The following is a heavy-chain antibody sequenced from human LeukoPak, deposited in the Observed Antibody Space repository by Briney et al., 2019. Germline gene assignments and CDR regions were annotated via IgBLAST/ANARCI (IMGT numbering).Heavy chain of an antibody. D-gene: IGHD4-17*01. V-gene: IGHV3-21*01. Sequence: TGGSLRLSCAASGFTFSSDSMNWVRQAPGKGLEWVSSISSSSSYIYYADSVKGRFTISRDNAKNSLYLQMNSLRAEDTAVYYCARLTVTTFSDWFDPWGQGTLVTVSS. CDR2: ISSSSSYI. J-gene: IGHJ5*02. CDR1: GFTFSSDS. CDR3: ARLTVTTFSDWFDP.